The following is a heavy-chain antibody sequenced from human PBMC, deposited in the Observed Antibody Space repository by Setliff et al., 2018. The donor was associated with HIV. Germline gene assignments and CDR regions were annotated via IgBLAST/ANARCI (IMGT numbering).Heavy chain of an antibody. CDR2: IYYSGSI. J-gene: IGHJ6*04. Sequence: SETLSLTCTVSGGPMSSHYWSWIRQPPGKALEWIGYIYYSGSINYSPSLKRRVTISVDTSKNQFSLKLRSVTAAVTAVYYCARENYDFWSGSLSYMDVWGKGTTVTVSS. V-gene: IGHV4-59*11. D-gene: IGHD3-3*01. CDR3: ARENYDFWSGSLSYMDV. CDR1: GGPMSSHY.